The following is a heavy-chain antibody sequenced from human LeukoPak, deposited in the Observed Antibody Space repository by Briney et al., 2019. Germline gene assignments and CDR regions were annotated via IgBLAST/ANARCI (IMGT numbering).Heavy chain of an antibody. V-gene: IGHV4-59*01. CDR1: GGSINNLF. Sequence: ADTLSLTCTVSGGSINNLFWTWIRQPPGKGLEWIGYFSYSGDTTYNPSLKSRVTISIDTSKNQFSLNLNSVTAADTAVYYCAREGPLGKYYDYWGPGTLVTVSS. D-gene: IGHD3-16*01. CDR3: AREGPLGKYYDY. CDR2: FSYSGDT. J-gene: IGHJ4*02.